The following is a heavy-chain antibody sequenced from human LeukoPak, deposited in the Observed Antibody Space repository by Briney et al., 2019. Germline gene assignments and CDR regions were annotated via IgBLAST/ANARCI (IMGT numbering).Heavy chain of an antibody. Sequence: ASVKVSCKASGYTFTSYDINWVRQAPGQGLEWMGWMNPNSGNTGYAQKLQGRVTMTTDTSTSTAYMELRSLRFDDTAVYYCARIGGPYNDGYYYGMDVWGQGTTVTVSS. V-gene: IGHV1-8*01. CDR1: GYTFTSYD. J-gene: IGHJ6*02. CDR3: ARIGGPYNDGYYYGMDV. D-gene: IGHD2-2*03. CDR2: MNPNSGNT.